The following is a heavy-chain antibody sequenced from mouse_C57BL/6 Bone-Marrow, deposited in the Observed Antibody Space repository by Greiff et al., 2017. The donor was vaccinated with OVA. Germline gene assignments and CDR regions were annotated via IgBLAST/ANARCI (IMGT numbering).Heavy chain of an antibody. V-gene: IGHV5-4*01. J-gene: IGHJ4*01. CDR2: ISDGVSYT. CDR3: ARDLLWFYYYAMDY. D-gene: IGHD2-2*01. CDR1: GFTFSSYA. Sequence: EVQLVESGGGLVKPGGSLKLSCAASGFTFSSYAMSWVRQTPEKRLEWVATISDGVSYTYYPDNVKGRFTISRDNAKNNLYLQMSHLKSEDTAMYYCARDLLWFYYYAMDYWGQGTSVTVSS.